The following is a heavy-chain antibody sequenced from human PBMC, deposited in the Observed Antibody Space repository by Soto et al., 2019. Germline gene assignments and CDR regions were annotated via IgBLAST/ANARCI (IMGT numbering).Heavy chain of an antibody. CDR1: GFTFRSYG. Sequence: QVQLVESGGGVVQPGRSLRLSCAASGFTFRSYGMYWVRQAPGKGLEWVAAISFDGVDQYYADSVKGRFTISRDNSKNTLYLQMNSLRAEDTAVYYCAKGYYTGRYSDFDYWGQGTLVTVSS. J-gene: IGHJ4*02. CDR3: AKGYYTGRYSDFDY. V-gene: IGHV3-30*18. D-gene: IGHD1-26*01. CDR2: ISFDGVDQ.